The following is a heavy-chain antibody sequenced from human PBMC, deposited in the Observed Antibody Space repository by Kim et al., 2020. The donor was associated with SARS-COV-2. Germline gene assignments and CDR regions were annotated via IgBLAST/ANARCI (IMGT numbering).Heavy chain of an antibody. CDR3: ARYSGTYSADY. CDR2: T. D-gene: IGHD1-26*01. V-gene: IGHV1-18*01. Sequence: TYYAQSLQRRVTMTTDTSTTTAYMELRSLRSDDTAVYYCARYSGTYSADYWGQGTLVTVSS. J-gene: IGHJ4*02.